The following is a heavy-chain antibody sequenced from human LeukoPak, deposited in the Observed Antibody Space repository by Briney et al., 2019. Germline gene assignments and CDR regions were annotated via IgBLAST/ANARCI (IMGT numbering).Heavy chain of an antibody. D-gene: IGHD3-10*01. Sequence: SETLSLTCTVSGGSISNYYWSWIRQPAGKGLEWIGRIYTSGSTNYNPSLKSRVTMSVDTSKNQFSLKLSSVTAADTAVYYCARDPYGSGSNFVPLMDVWGKGTTVTISS. V-gene: IGHV4-4*07. CDR3: ARDPYGSGSNFVPLMDV. CDR1: GGSISNYY. CDR2: IYTSGST. J-gene: IGHJ6*04.